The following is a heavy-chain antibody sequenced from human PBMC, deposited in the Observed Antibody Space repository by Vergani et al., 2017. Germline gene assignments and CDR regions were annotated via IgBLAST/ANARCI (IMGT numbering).Heavy chain of an antibody. CDR3: AKSRVRLVGFDY. CDR2: IWYDGSNK. V-gene: IGHV3-33*06. D-gene: IGHD6-19*01. Sequence: QVQLVESGGGVVQPGRSLRLSCAASGFTFSSYGMHWVRQAPGKGLEWVAVIWYDGSNKYYADSVKGRFTISRDNSKNTLYLQMNSLTAEDTAVYYCAKSRVRLVGFDYWGQGTLVTVSS. J-gene: IGHJ4*02. CDR1: GFTFSSYG.